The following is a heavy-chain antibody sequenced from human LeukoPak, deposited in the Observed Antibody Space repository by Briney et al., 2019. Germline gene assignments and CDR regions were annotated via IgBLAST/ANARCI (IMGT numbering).Heavy chain of an antibody. D-gene: IGHD4/OR15-4a*01. CDR1: GFTFDDYA. Sequence: PGRSLRLSCAASGFTFDDYAMHWVRQAPGKGLEWVSGIRWDCGSKCYADSVKGRFTISRDNAKNSLYLPMNSLRAEDTALYYCAKTWCGAFDIWGQGTMVTVSS. V-gene: IGHV3-9*01. CDR2: IRWDCGSK. J-gene: IGHJ3*02. CDR3: AKTWCGAFDI.